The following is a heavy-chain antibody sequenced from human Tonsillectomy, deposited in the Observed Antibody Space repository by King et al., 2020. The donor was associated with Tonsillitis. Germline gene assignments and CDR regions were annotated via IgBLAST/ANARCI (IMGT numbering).Heavy chain of an antibody. D-gene: IGHD3-10*01. V-gene: IGHV5-51*01. CDR1: GYSFTNYW. Sequence: VQLVQSGAEMKKPGESLKISCKGSGYSFTNYWIGWVRQMPGKGLEWMGIIYPGDSDTRYSPSFQGQVTISADKSISTAYLQWSSLKASDTAMYYCARSGITMVRGFYYYYMDVWGKGTTVTVPS. CDR2: IYPGDSDT. CDR3: ARSGITMVRGFYYYYMDV. J-gene: IGHJ6*03.